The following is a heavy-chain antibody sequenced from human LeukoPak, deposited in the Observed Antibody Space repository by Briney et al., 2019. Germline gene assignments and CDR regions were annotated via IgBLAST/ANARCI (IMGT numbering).Heavy chain of an antibody. J-gene: IGHJ3*02. CDR2: IKSKTDGGTT. CDR1: GFTFINYW. Sequence: PGGSLRLSCATSGFTFINYWMSWVRQAPGKGLEWVGRIKSKTDGGTTDYAAPVKGRFTISRDDSKKTVYLQMNSLKTEDTAVYYCTSPGGAFDIWGLGTMVTVSS. CDR3: TSPGGAFDI. V-gene: IGHV3-15*01.